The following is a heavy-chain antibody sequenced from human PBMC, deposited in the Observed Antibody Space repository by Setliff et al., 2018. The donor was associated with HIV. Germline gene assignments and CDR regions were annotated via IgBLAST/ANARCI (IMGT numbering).Heavy chain of an antibody. Sequence: NPSETLSLTCTVSGGSISSYYWSWIRQPPGKGLEWIGSIYYSGSTYYNPSLKSRVTISVDTSKNQFSLKLSSVTAADTAVYYCASYRKAERWLQLGGNFDYWGQGTLVTVSS. J-gene: IGHJ4*02. V-gene: IGHV4-59*05. CDR2: IYYSGST. CDR1: GGSISSYY. CDR3: ASYRKAERWLQLGGNFDY. D-gene: IGHD5-12*01.